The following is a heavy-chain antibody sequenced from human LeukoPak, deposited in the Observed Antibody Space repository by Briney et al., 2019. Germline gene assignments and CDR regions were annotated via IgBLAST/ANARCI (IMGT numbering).Heavy chain of an antibody. V-gene: IGHV4-4*07. Sequence: PSETLSLTCTVSGGSISSYYWSWIRQPAGKGLEWIGRIYTSGSTNYNPSLKSRVTMSVDTSKNQFSLKLSSVTAADTAVYYCARGRPYCSGGSCYGVWFDPWGQGTLVTVSS. CDR3: ARGRPYCSGGSCYGVWFDP. CDR2: IYTSGST. CDR1: GGSISSYY. J-gene: IGHJ5*02. D-gene: IGHD2-15*01.